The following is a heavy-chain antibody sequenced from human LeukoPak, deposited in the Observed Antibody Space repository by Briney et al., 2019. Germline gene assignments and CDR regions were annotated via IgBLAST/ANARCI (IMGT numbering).Heavy chain of an antibody. CDR3: AKDRRGSQIQLWPH. J-gene: IGHJ4*02. Sequence: GGSLRLSSAASGSTFSSYAVSWVRQAPGKGLEWVSAISGSGGSTYYADSVKGRFTISRDNSKNTLSLQMNSLRAEDTAIYYCAKDRRGSQIQLWPHWGQGSLVTVSS. D-gene: IGHD5-18*01. V-gene: IGHV3-23*01. CDR2: ISGSGGST. CDR1: GSTFSSYA.